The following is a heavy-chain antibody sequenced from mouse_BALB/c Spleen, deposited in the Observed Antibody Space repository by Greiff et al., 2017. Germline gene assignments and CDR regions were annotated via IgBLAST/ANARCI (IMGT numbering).Heavy chain of an antibody. CDR1: GFTFSSYS. J-gene: IGHJ2*01. CDR3: SRQKNYGNCFYYFDY. D-gene: IGHD2-1*01. V-gene: IGHV5-6*01. Sequence: EVKLVESGGDLVKPGGSLKLSCAASGFTFSSYSMSWVRQTPDKRLEWVATISSGGSYTYYPDSVKGRSTISRDNAKNTLYLQMSSLKSEDTAMYYCSRQKNYGNCFYYFDYWGQGTTLTVSS. CDR2: ISSGGSYT.